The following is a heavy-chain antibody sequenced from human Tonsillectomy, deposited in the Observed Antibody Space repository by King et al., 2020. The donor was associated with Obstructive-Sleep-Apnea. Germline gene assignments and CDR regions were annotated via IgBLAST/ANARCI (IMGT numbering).Heavy chain of an antibody. V-gene: IGHV4-34*01. CDR1: GGSFSGYY. J-gene: IGHJ4*02. CDR2: INQSGST. D-gene: IGHD5-18*01. Sequence: VQLQQWGAGLLKPSETLSLTCAVYGGSFSGYYWSWIRQPPGKGLEWIGEINQSGSTNYNPALKSRVTISVDTSKNQFSLKLSSVTAADTAVYYCARGGSGYSYGYRRGFDYWGQGTLVTVSS. CDR3: ARGGSGYSYGYRRGFDY.